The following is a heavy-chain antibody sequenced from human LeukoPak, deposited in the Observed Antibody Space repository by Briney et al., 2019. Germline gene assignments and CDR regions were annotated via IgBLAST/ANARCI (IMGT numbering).Heavy chain of an antibody. D-gene: IGHD2-2*01. Sequence: GGSLRLSCAASGFTFSSYAMGWVRQASGKGLEWVSTISGSDGSTYYADSVKGRFTISRDNSNNTLYLQMNSLRAEDTAVYYCANTRSSTSPYYYYYGMDVWGQGTTVTVSS. V-gene: IGHV3-23*01. CDR1: GFTFSSYA. CDR2: ISGSDGST. J-gene: IGHJ6*02. CDR3: ANTRSSTSPYYYYYGMDV.